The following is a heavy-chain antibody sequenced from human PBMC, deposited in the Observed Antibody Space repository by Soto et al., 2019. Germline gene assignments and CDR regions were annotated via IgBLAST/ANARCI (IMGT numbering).Heavy chain of an antibody. V-gene: IGHV4-31*03. CDR1: GGSISTVGHY. CDR2: IYHTGIT. CDR3: ARATATLRCRNSDY. J-gene: IGHJ4*02. D-gene: IGHD1-1*01. Sequence: SETLSLTCSVSGGSISTVGHYWTWIRQPPGKGLEWIGSIYHTGITYYSKSLRSRLTMSVDTSKSQFSLRLSSVTAADTAVYYCARATATLRCRNSDYWGRG.